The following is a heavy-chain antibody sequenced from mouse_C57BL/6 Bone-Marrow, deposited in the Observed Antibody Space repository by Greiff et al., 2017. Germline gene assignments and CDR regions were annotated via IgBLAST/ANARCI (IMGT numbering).Heavy chain of an antibody. J-gene: IGHJ3*01. V-gene: IGHV1-62-2*01. Sequence: QVQLQQSGAGLVKPGASVKLSCTASGYTFTEYSIHWVKQRPGQGLEWMGWFYPGGGSIKYNEKFKDKATLTADKSSSTVYMELSRMTSEDSAVYFGARHEVYDSDYAWFAYWGQGTLVTVSA. CDR2: FYPGGGSI. CDR1: GYTFTEYS. CDR3: ARHEVYDSDYAWFAY. D-gene: IGHD2-3*01.